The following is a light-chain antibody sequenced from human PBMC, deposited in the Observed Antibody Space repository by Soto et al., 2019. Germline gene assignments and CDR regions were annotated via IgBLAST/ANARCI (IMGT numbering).Light chain of an antibody. Sequence: SITISCTGTSSDVGAYSYVSWFQQHPGKAPKLLIYEVTNRPSGVSYRFSGSKSGSTASLTISGLQAEDEADYYCSSYTRSRTYVFGTGTKVTVL. CDR1: SSDVGAYSY. CDR2: EVT. J-gene: IGLJ1*01. V-gene: IGLV2-14*01. CDR3: SSYTRSRTYV.